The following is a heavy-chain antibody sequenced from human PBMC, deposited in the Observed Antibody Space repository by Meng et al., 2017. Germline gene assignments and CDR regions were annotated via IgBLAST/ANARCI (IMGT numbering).Heavy chain of an antibody. V-gene: IGHV3-66*02. CDR2: IYSGGST. CDR1: GGSISSSNY. Sequence: LSLTCAVSGGSISSSNYMSWVRQAPGKGLEWVSVIYSGGSTYYADSVKGRFTISRDNSKNTLYLQMNSLRAEDTAVYYCARGPRYSSSWYDAFDIWGQGTMVTVSS. CDR3: ARGPRYSSSWYDAFDI. J-gene: IGHJ3*02. D-gene: IGHD6-13*01.